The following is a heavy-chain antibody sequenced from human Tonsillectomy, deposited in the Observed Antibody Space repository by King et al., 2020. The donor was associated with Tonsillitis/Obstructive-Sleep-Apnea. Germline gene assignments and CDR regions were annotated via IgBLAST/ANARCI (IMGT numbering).Heavy chain of an antibody. V-gene: IGHV3-23*04. J-gene: IGHJ6*03. D-gene: IGHD1-20*01. CDR1: GFTFSSYA. CDR3: ARSLDNWVHYYMDV. CDR2: ISGSGGST. Sequence: VQLVESGGGLVQPGGSLRLSCAASGFTFSSYAINWVRHAPGKGLEWVSAISGSGGSTYYADSVKGRFTIPSDHSKNTLYLQMNSQSAEDTAVYDCARSLDNWVHYYMDVWGKGTTVTVSS.